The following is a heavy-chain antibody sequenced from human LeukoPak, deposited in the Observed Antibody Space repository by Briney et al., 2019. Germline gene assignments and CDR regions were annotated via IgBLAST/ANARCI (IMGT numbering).Heavy chain of an antibody. D-gene: IGHD6-13*01. Sequence: GASVKVSCKASGYTFTGYYMHWVRQAPGQGLEWMGWINPNSGGTNHAQKFQGRVTMTRDTSISTAYMELSRLRSDDTAVYYCARSPSWSSSWYDYWGQGTLVTVSS. CDR3: ARSPSWSSSWYDY. CDR2: INPNSGGT. CDR1: GYTFTGYY. J-gene: IGHJ4*02. V-gene: IGHV1-2*02.